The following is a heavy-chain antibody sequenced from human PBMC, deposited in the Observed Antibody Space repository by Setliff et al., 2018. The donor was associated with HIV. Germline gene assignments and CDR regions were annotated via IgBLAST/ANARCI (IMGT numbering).Heavy chain of an antibody. V-gene: IGHV3-7*03. CDR3: ARGLWLGTFDL. CDR2: INQDGSEK. Sequence: PGGSLRLSCATSTFTFDSFSMTWLRQAPGKGLEWVANINQDGSEKNYLDSVKGRFAISKDFAKRSVYLQMDNLRAEDTATYYCARGLWLGTFDLWGQGTLVTVSS. J-gene: IGHJ5*02. CDR1: TFTFDSFS. D-gene: IGHD6-19*01.